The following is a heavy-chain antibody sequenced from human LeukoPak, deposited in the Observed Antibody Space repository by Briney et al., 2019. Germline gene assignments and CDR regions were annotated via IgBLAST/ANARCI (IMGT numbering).Heavy chain of an antibody. CDR3: ARNNWGIDY. CDR2: INSDGSDT. V-gene: IGHV3-74*01. Sequence: PGRSLRLSCAASGFTFRNHWMHWVRQAPGKGLVWVARINSDGSDTSHADSVEGRFTISRDNAKDTLYLQMNSLRVEDTAVYYCARNNWGIDYWGQGTLVAVSS. D-gene: IGHD7-27*01. CDR1: GFTFRNHW. J-gene: IGHJ4*02.